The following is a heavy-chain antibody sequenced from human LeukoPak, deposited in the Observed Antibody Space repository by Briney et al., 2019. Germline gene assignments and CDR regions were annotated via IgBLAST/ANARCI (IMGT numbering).Heavy chain of an antibody. Sequence: SQTLSLTCTVSGGSISSGDYCWSWIRQPPGKGLEWIGYIYYSGSTYYNPSLKSRVTISVDTSKNQFSLKLSSVTAADTAVYYCARAVPLRYFDWFAPFDYWGQGTLVTVSS. J-gene: IGHJ4*02. CDR3: ARAVPLRYFDWFAPFDY. CDR2: IYYSGST. CDR1: GGSISSGDYC. D-gene: IGHD3-9*01. V-gene: IGHV4-30-4*01.